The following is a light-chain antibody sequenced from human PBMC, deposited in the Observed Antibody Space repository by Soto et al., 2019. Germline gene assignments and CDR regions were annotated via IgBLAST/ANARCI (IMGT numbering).Light chain of an antibody. CDR1: QSISSW. J-gene: IGKJ1*01. Sequence: DIQMTESPSTLSASGGDIVTITCRASQSISSWLAWYQQKPGKAPKLLIYDASSLESGVPSRFSGSGSGTEFTLTISSLQPDDFAPYYCQQYNSYWTFGQATKVDIK. CDR3: QQYNSYWT. CDR2: DAS. V-gene: IGKV1-5*01.